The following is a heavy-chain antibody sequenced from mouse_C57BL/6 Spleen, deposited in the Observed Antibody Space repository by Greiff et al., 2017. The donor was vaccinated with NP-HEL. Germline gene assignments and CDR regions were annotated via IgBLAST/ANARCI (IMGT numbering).Heavy chain of an antibody. V-gene: IGHV5-4*01. J-gene: IGHJ3*01. D-gene: IGHD1-1*01. CDR1: GFTFSSYA. CDR3: ARDSPLYYGSSPLAY. Sequence: EVQVVESGGGLVKPGGSLKLSCAASGFTFSSYAMSWVRQTPEKRLEWVATISDGGSYTYYPDNVKGRFTISRDNAKNNLYLQMSHLKSEDTAMYYCARDSPLYYGSSPLAYWGQGTLVTVSA. CDR2: ISDGGSYT.